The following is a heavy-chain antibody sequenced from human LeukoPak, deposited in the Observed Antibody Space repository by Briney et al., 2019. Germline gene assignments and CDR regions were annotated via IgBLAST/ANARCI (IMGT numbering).Heavy chain of an antibody. V-gene: IGHV4-4*07. D-gene: IGHD3-10*01. CDR1: GGSISSY. Sequence: HSETLSLTCTVSGGSISSYWSWIRPPAGKGLEWIGRIYGSGSTDYNPSLKSRVTMSIDTSKNQFSLNLISVTAADTAVYYCARDSGTTGEVKFDPWGQGTLVTVSS. J-gene: IGHJ5*02. CDR2: IYGSGST. CDR3: ARDSGTTGEVKFDP.